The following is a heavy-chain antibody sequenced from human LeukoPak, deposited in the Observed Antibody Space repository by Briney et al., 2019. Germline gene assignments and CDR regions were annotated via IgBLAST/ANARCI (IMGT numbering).Heavy chain of an antibody. Sequence: GGSLRLSCVASGFTFSSYNMIWVRQAPGRGLEWVAGMPGTGRATYYAHSVKGRFIISRENAKNTMFLHMNSLRVDDTAIYYCARQRVIVTAGTWIDPWGQGTLVTVSS. V-gene: IGHV3-23*01. J-gene: IGHJ5*02. CDR2: MPGTGRAT. CDR3: ARQRVIVTAGTWIDP. D-gene: IGHD2-21*02. CDR1: GFTFSSYN.